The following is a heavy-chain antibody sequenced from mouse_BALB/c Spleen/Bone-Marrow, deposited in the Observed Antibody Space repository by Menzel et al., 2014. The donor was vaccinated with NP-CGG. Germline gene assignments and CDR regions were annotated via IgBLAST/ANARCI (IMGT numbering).Heavy chain of an antibody. D-gene: IGHD1-1*01. CDR1: DYSFTDYY. CDR2: ISCYNGAT. V-gene: IGHV1S34*01. CDR3: ARSEGIYYYGSSYALDY. J-gene: IGHJ4*01. Sequence: LVKTGASVEISCKASDYSFTDYYMHWVKQTHGKSLEWIRYISCYNGATSYNQKFKGKATFTVDTSSSTAYMQFSSLTSEDSAVYYCARSEGIYYYGSSYALDYWGQGTSVTVSS.